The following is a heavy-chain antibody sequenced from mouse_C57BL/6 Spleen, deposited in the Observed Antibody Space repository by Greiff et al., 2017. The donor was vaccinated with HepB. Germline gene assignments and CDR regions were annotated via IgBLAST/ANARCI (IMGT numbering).Heavy chain of an antibody. CDR3: AREGHYGSSYYAMDY. CDR1: GYSFTGYF. V-gene: IGHV1-20*01. J-gene: IGHJ4*01. D-gene: IGHD1-1*01. Sequence: EVQGVESGPELVKPGDSVKISCKASGYSFTGYFMNWVMQSHGKSLEWIGRINPYNGDTFYNQKFKGKATLTVDKSSSTAHMELRSLTSEDSAVYYCAREGHYGSSYYAMDYWGQGTSVTVSS. CDR2: INPYNGDT.